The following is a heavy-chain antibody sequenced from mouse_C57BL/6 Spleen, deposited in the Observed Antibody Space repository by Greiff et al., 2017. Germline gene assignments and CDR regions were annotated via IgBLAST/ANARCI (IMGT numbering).Heavy chain of an antibody. J-gene: IGHJ1*03. CDR2: IYPRSGNT. CDR3: ARRLWYFDV. Sequence: QVHVKQSGAELARPGASVKLSCKASGYTFTSYGISWVKQRTGQGLEWIGEIYPRSGNTYYNEKFKGKATLTADKSSSTAYMELRSLTSEDSAVYFCARRLWYFDVWGTGTTVTVSS. V-gene: IGHV1-81*01. CDR1: GYTFTSYG.